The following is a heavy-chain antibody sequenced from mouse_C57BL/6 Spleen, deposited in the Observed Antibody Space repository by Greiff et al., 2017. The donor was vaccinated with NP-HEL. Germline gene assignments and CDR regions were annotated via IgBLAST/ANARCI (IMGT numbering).Heavy chain of an antibody. D-gene: IGHD4-1*01. Sequence: EVKLMESGGGLVKPGGSLKLSCAASGFTFSDYGMHWVRQAPEKGLEWVAYISSGSSTIYYADTVKGRFTISRDNAKNTLFLQMTSLRSEDTAMYYCARPAGTYAMDDWGQGTSVTVSS. CDR1: GFTFSDYG. CDR2: ISSGSSTI. J-gene: IGHJ4*01. V-gene: IGHV5-17*01. CDR3: ARPAGTYAMDD.